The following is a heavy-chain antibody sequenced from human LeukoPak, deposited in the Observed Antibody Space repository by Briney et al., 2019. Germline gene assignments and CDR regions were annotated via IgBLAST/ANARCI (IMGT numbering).Heavy chain of an antibody. J-gene: IGHJ4*02. Sequence: ASVKVSCKASGYTFTGYYMHWVRQAPGQGLEWMGWINPNSGGTNYAQKFQGRVTMTRDTSISTAYMELSRLRFDDTAVYYCARDDCSGGSCYWLDYWGQGTLVTVSS. D-gene: IGHD2-15*01. CDR3: ARDDCSGGSCYWLDY. CDR1: GYTFTGYY. V-gene: IGHV1-2*02. CDR2: INPNSGGT.